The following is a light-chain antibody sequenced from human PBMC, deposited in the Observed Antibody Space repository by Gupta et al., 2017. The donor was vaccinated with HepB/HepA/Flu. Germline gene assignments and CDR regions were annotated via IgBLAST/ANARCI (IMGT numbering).Light chain of an antibody. Sequence: QAGLTQPPSVSKDLRQTATLTCTGNSNNVGNEGAAWLQQHQGHPPKLLSYRNNNRPSGISERFSASRSGNTASLTITGLQAEDEADYYCSAWDSSLGAWVFGGGTKLTVL. V-gene: IGLV10-54*04. CDR1: SNNVGNEG. CDR2: RNN. CDR3: SAWDSSLGAWV. J-gene: IGLJ3*02.